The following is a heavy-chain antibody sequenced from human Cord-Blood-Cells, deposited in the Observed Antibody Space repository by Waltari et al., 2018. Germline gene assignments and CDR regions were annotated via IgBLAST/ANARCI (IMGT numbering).Heavy chain of an antibody. D-gene: IGHD6-6*01. Sequence: SGFTFDHYGMSWVRQAPGKGLEWVSGINWNGGSTGYADSVKGRFTISRDNAKNSLYLQMNSLRAEDTALYYCARARIPFTSEYFDYWGQGTLVTVSS. V-gene: IGHV3-20*03. J-gene: IGHJ4*02. CDR3: ARARIPFTSEYFDY. CDR1: GFTFDHYG. CDR2: INWNGGST.